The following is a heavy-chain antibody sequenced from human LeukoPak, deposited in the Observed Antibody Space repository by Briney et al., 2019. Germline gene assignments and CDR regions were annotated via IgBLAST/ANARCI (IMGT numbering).Heavy chain of an antibody. CDR3: AIDSGYDSVDY. V-gene: IGHV3-21*01. J-gene: IGHJ4*02. CDR2: ISSSSSYI. CDR1: GFTFSSYS. D-gene: IGHD5-12*01. Sequence: GGSLRLSCAASGFTFSSYSMNWVRQAPGKGLEWVSSISSSSSYIYYADSVKGRFTISRDNAKSSLYLQMSSLRAEDTAVYYCAIDSGYDSVDYWGQGTLVTVSS.